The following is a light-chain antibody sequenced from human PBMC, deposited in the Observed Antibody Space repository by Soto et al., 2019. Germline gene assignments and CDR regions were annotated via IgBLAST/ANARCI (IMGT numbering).Light chain of an antibody. V-gene: IGKV1-39*01. CDR1: QSISTY. Sequence: DIQMTQSPSSLSASVGDRDTITCRASQSISTYLNWFQQKPGKAPRLLIYDASSLQSAVPSRFSGSGSGTDFTLTISSLQPEDFATYYCQETYSTPTWTFGQGTKVDIK. J-gene: IGKJ1*01. CDR2: DAS. CDR3: QETYSTPTWT.